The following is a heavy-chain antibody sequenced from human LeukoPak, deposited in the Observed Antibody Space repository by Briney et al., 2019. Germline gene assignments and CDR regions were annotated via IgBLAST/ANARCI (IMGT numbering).Heavy chain of an antibody. V-gene: IGHV3-48*03. CDR1: GFTFSNFE. J-gene: IGHJ4*02. CDR3: ARGRYSGYDN. D-gene: IGHD5-12*01. CDR2: ISSSGSTI. Sequence: GGSRRLSCAASGFTFSNFEFNWVRQAPGKGLEWLSYISSSGSTISYADSVRGRFTFSRDNAKNSVFLLMNNLRAEDTAVYYCARGRYSGYDNWGQGTLVTVSS.